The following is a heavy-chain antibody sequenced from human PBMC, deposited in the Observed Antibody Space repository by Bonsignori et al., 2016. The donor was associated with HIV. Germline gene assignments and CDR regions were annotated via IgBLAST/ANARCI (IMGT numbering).Heavy chain of an antibody. V-gene: IGHV4-34*01. Sequence: SEPCPSPALSMVGPSVITTGAGSAVPGKGLEWIGEINHGGTTTYNPSLKSRVIMSLVTSANQFSLNLTSVTAADTAVYYCARGRRAYFSFDGDGHTLNCFDPWSQGILVTVSS. J-gene: IGHJ5*02. CDR2: INHGGTT. CDR3: ARGRRAYFSFDGDGHTLNCFDP. D-gene: IGHD2-21*01. CDR1: VGPSVITT.